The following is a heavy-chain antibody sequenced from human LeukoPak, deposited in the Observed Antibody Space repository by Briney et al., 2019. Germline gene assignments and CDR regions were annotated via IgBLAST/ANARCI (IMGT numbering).Heavy chain of an antibody. CDR1: GFTVSSNY. Sequence: GGSLRLSCAASGFTVSSNYMSWVRQAPGKGLEWVSVIYSGGSTYYADSVKGRFTISRDNSKNTLYLQMNSLRAEDTAVYYCARDQAVQDYYGSGSYYYYGMDVWGQGTTVTVSS. J-gene: IGHJ6*02. D-gene: IGHD3-10*01. V-gene: IGHV3-53*05. CDR2: IYSGGST. CDR3: ARDQAVQDYYGSGSYYYYGMDV.